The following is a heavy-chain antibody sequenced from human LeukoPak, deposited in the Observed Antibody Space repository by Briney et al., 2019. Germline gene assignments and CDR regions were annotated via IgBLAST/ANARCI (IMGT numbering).Heavy chain of an antibody. Sequence: ASVKVSCKASGYTFTSYYLHRVRQAPGQGLEWMGIINPSDGSTSYAQKFQGRVTMTRDTSTSTVYMELSSLRSEDTAVYYCALISIPGTTFDYWGQGTLVTVSS. D-gene: IGHD1-1*01. V-gene: IGHV1-46*01. CDR3: ALISIPGTTFDY. CDR2: INPSDGST. J-gene: IGHJ4*02. CDR1: GYTFTSYY.